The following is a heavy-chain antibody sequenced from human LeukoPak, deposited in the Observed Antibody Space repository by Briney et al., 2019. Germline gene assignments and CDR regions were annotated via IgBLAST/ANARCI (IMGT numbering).Heavy chain of an antibody. J-gene: IGHJ4*02. Sequence: TGGSLRLSCAASGFTFSSYAMHRVRQAPGKGLEWVAVISYDGSNKYYADSVKGRFTISRDNSKNTLYLQMNSLRAEDTAVYYCARGSGYYDFCLDYWGQGTLVTVSS. V-gene: IGHV3-30-3*01. CDR2: ISYDGSNK. CDR3: ARGSGYYDFCLDY. CDR1: GFTFSSYA. D-gene: IGHD3-3*01.